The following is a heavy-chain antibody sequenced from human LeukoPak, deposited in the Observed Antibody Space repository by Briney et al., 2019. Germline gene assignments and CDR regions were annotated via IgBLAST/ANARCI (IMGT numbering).Heavy chain of an antibody. CDR2: ISGSGGST. V-gene: IGHV3-23*01. J-gene: IGHJ4*02. D-gene: IGHD4-17*01. Sequence: GGSLRLSCAASGFTFSTYAMSWVRQAPGKGLEWVSAISGSGGSTYYADSVKGRFTISRDNSKNTLYLQMNSLRAEDTAVYYCAKWDVSDYGDHAYDYWGQGTLVTVSS. CDR1: GFTFSTYA. CDR3: AKWDVSDYGDHAYDY.